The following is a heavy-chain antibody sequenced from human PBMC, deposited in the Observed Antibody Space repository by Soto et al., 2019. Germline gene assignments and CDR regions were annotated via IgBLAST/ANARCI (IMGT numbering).Heavy chain of an antibody. Sequence: QVQLQESGPGLVKPSQTLSLTCTVSGGSINSGGYCWSWTRQHPGKGLDWIGCISYGGSTSYNPSLQSRVTASVDRSKNHFSLKRTSVTAADTAVYCCSRGILVWGQGAQITVSS. CDR1: GGSINSGGYC. D-gene: IGHD5-18*01. CDR3: SRGILV. CDR2: ISYGGST. J-gene: IGHJ4*02. V-gene: IGHV4-31*03.